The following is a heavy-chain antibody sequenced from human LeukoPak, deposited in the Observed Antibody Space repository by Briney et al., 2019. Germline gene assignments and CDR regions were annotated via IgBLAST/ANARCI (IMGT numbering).Heavy chain of an antibody. V-gene: IGHV3-48*01. CDR3: ARDWIAVAGIDY. D-gene: IGHD6-19*01. J-gene: IGHJ4*02. Sequence: GSLRLSCAASGFTFNIYKMHWVRQAPGKGLEWVSYISSRSDTIYYAKSVKGRFTISRDNSKNTLYLQMNSLRAEDTAVYYCARDWIAVAGIDYWGQGTLVTVSS. CDR2: ISSRSDTI. CDR1: GFTFNIYK.